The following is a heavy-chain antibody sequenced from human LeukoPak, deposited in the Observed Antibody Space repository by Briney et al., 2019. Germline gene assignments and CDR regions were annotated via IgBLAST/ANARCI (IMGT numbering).Heavy chain of an antibody. CDR2: IYYSGST. V-gene: IGHV4-59*01. Sequence: PSETLSLTCTVSGGSISSYYWSWIRQPPRKGLEWIGYIYYSGSTNYNPSLKSRVTISVDTSKNPFYLKLSSVTAADTAVYYCARAQWGTTVLFDYWGQGTLVTVSS. CDR3: ARAQWGTTVLFDY. CDR1: GGSISSYY. D-gene: IGHD1-7*01. J-gene: IGHJ4*02.